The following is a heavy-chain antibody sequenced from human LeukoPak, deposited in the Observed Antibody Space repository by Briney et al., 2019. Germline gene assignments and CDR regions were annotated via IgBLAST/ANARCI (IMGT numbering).Heavy chain of an antibody. CDR3: AGPKFYTTEYYLAGFHI. CDR1: GDSIRSGIYY. CDR2: IYYSGTT. J-gene: IGHJ3*02. D-gene: IGHD2/OR15-2a*01. Sequence: SETLSLTCTVSGDSIRSGIYYWGWIRQPPGKGLEWIGSIYYSGTTYYNPSLKSRVTMSVDPSKNQFSLKLTSVTAADTAVYFCAGPKFYTTEYYLAGFHIWGQGAMVTVSS. V-gene: IGHV4-39*01.